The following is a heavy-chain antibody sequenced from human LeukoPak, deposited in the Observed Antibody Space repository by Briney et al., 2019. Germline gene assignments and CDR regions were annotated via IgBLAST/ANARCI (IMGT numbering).Heavy chain of an antibody. J-gene: IGHJ5*02. CDR3: ARDIAAAGAWFDP. CDR1: GGSVSSSSYY. Sequence: ASETLSLTCTVSGGSVSSSSYYWGWIRQPPGKGLEWIASIYYSGSTNYNPSLKSRVTISVDPSKNQFSLKLSSVTAADTAVYYCARDIAAAGAWFDPWGQGTLVTVSS. CDR2: IYYSGST. D-gene: IGHD6-13*01. V-gene: IGHV4-39*07.